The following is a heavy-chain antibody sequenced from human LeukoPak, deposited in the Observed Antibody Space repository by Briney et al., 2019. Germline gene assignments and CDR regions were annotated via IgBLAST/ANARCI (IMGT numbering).Heavy chain of an antibody. J-gene: IGHJ6*04. V-gene: IGHV3-48*04. CDR2: ISSSSISSRSSTI. D-gene: IGHD3-10*02. Sequence: GGSLRLSCAASGSTFSTYSMNWVRQAPGKGLEWVSYISSSSISSRSSTIYYADSVKGRFTISRDNAKNSLYLQMNSLRAEDTAVYYCAELGITMIGGVWGKGTTVTISS. CDR1: GSTFSTYS. CDR3: AELGITMIGGV.